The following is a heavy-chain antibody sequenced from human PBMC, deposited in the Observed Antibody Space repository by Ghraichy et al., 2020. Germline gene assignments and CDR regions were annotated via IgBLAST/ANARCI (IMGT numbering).Heavy chain of an antibody. V-gene: IGHV3-30*04. CDR1: GFTFSSYA. CDR3: ARDGSPYYDFWSGYYDNYYYYYMDV. CDR2: ISYDGSNK. D-gene: IGHD3-3*01. J-gene: IGHJ6*03. Sequence: GGSLRLSCAASGFTFSSYAMHWVRQAPGKGLEWVAVISYDGSNKYYADSVKGRFTISRDNSKNTLYLQMNSLRAEDTAVYYCARDGSPYYDFWSGYYDNYYYYYMDVWGKGTTVTVSS.